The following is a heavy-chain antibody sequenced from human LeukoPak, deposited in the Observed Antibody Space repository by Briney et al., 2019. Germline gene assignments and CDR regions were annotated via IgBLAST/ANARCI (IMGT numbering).Heavy chain of an antibody. CDR3: ARGLYGSGSKDWQFDY. CDR2: ISSSSSYI. D-gene: IGHD3-10*01. V-gene: IGHV3-21*01. CDR1: GFSFSSYS. Sequence: GGSLRLSCAASGFSFSSYSMTWVRQAPGKGLEWVSSISSSSSYIDYADSVKGRFTISRDNAENSLYLQMSSLRAEDTAVYYCARGLYGSGSKDWQFDYWGQGTLVTVSS. J-gene: IGHJ4*02.